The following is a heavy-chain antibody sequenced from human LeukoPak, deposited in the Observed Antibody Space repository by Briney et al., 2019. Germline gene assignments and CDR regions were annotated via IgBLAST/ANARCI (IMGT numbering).Heavy chain of an antibody. CDR3: ARDYYDSSGLFDY. J-gene: IGHJ4*02. CDR1: GFTFSDYY. D-gene: IGHD3-22*01. V-gene: IGHV3-11*04. Sequence: GGSLRLSCAASGFTFSDYYMSWIRQAPGKGLEWVSYISSSGSTIYYADSVKGRFTISRDNAKNSLYLQMNSLRAGDTAVYYCARDYYDSSGLFDYWGQGTLVTVSS. CDR2: ISSSGSTI.